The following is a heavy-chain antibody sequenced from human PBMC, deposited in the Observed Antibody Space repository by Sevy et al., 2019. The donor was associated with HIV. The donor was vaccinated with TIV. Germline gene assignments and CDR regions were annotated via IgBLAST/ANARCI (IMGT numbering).Heavy chain of an antibody. CDR1: GFTFSSYA. Sequence: GGSLRLSCAASGFTFSSYAMSWVRQAPGKGLEWVSAMSGSGGSTYYGATVKGGFTNSRDNSKNTLYLQMNSPRAEDTAVYYCAKGTKWFGELHYYYYSMDVWGKGTTVTVSS. V-gene: IGHV3-23*01. J-gene: IGHJ6*03. D-gene: IGHD3-10*01. CDR2: MSGSGGST. CDR3: AKGTKWFGELHYYYYSMDV.